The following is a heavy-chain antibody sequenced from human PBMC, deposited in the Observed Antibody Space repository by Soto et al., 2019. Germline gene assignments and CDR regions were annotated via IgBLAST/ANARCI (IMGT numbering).Heavy chain of an antibody. CDR3: ARVAATRYYYYYGMEV. J-gene: IGHJ6*02. CDR2: INAGNGNT. Sequence: QVQLVQSGAEVKKPGASVKVSCKASGYTFTSYAMHWVRQAPGQRLEWMGWINAGNGNTKYSQKFQGRVTITRDTXAXXAYRELSSLRSEDTAVYYCARVAATRYYYYYGMEVWGQGTTVTVSS. D-gene: IGHD2-15*01. CDR1: GYTFTSYA. V-gene: IGHV1-3*01.